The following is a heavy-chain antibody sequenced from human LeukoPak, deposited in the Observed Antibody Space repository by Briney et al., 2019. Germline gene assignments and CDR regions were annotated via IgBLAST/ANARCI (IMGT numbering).Heavy chain of an antibody. CDR1: GFTFNSYS. D-gene: IGHD3-16*02. CDR3: AHIARYRGNDY. J-gene: IGHJ4*02. V-gene: IGHV3-48*01. CDR2: ISSSSSTI. Sequence: GGSLRLSCAASGFTFNSYSMNWVRQAPGKGLEWVSYISSSSSTIYYADSVKGRFTISRDNAKNSLYLQMNGLRAEDTAVYYCAHIARYRGNDYWGQGTLVTVSS.